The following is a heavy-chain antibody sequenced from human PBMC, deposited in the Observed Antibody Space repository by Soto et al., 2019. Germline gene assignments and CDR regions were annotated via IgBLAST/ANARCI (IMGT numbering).Heavy chain of an antibody. CDR1: GFTFSSYA. CDR3: ARDTSMYSSDLGPNWFDP. Sequence: GESLRLSCEASGFTFSSYAMHLVRQAPGERLEWVAVISYDGSNKYYADSVKGRFTISRDNSKNTLYLQMNSLRAEDTAVYYCARDTSMYSSDLGPNWFDPWGQGTLVTVSS. CDR2: ISYDGSNK. V-gene: IGHV3-30-3*01. J-gene: IGHJ5*02. D-gene: IGHD6-25*01.